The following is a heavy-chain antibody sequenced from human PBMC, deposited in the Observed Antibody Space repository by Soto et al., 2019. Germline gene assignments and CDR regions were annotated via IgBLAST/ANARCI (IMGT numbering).Heavy chain of an antibody. D-gene: IGHD2-15*01. J-gene: IGHJ4*02. Sequence: EVQLVESGGGLVQPGGSLRLSCAASGFSVSSKYMSWVRQAPDKGLGWVSVLYTGGTIFYTDSVRGRFTISRNSSNNTLYLQMNSLRAEDTGVYYCARGCGGGSCYSDWDYWGQGTLVTVST. V-gene: IGHV3-53*01. CDR2: LYTGGTI. CDR1: GFSVSSKY. CDR3: ARGCGGGSCYSDWDY.